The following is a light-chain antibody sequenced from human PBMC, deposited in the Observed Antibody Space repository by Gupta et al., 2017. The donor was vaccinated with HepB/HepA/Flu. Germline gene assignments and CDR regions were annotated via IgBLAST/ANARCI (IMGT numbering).Light chain of an antibody. CDR2: SNN. J-gene: IGLJ2*01. V-gene: IGLV1-44*01. Sequence: SVLTQPPSASGSPGQRVTIPCSGSCSHIGINAVKWYQHPPGTAPNLLTYSNNQRPSGVPDRFSGSKSGTSASLAISGLQAEDEADYFCAACDDSLNGKLFGGGTKLTVL. CDR1: CSHIGINA. CDR3: AACDDSLNGKL.